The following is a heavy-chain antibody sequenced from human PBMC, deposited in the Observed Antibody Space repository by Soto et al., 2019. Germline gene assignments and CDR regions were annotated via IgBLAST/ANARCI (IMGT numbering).Heavy chain of an antibody. J-gene: IGHJ6*02. Sequence: SETLSLTCTVSGGSISSGDYYWSWIRQPPGKGLEWIGYIYYSGSTYYNPSLKSRVTISVDTSKNQFSLKLSSVTAADTAVYYCARDQIPAEAAGRGVYYYYGMAVWGQGATVTVSS. CDR2: IYYSGST. CDR1: GGSISSGDYY. D-gene: IGHD6-13*01. V-gene: IGHV4-30-4*01. CDR3: ARDQIPAEAAGRGVYYYYGMAV.